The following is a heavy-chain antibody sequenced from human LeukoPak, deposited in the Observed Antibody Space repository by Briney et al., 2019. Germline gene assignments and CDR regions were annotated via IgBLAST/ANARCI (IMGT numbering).Heavy chain of an antibody. J-gene: IGHJ4*02. CDR2: IYYSGST. Sequence: SETLSLTCTVSGGSISSYYWSWIRQPPGKGLEWIGYIYYSGSTNYNPSLKSRVTISVDTSKNQFSLKLSSVTAADTVVYYCARSRSIAIFGVDQYYFDYWGQGTLVTVSS. V-gene: IGHV4-59*01. D-gene: IGHD3-3*01. CDR1: GGSISSYY. CDR3: ARSRSIAIFGVDQYYFDY.